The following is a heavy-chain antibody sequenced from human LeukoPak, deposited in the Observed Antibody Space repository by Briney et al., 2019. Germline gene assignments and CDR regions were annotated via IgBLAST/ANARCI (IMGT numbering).Heavy chain of an antibody. Sequence: GASVKVSCKASGYTFTSYGIGWVRQAPGQGLEWMGWINAYNDNTNYAQKFQGRVTMTTDTSTSTAYMELRSLRSDDTAVFYCARAGGSYSPSDYWGQGTLVTVSS. D-gene: IGHD2-21*01. V-gene: IGHV1-18*01. CDR2: INAYNDNT. CDR3: ARAGGSYSPSDY. CDR1: GYTFTSYG. J-gene: IGHJ4*02.